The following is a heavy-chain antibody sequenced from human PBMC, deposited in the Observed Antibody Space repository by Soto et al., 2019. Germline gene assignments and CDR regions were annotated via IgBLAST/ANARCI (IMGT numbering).Heavy chain of an antibody. CDR3: ARYQGGYSSGWYYYYYVMDV. CDR2: IYYSGST. CDR1: GGSISSYY. Sequence: SETLSLTCTVSGGSISSYYWSWIRQPPGKGLEWIGYIYYSGSTNYNPSLKSRVTISVDTSKNQFSLKLSSVTAADTAVYYCARYQGGYSSGWYYYYYVMDVRGQRTTVTVSS. D-gene: IGHD6-19*01. J-gene: IGHJ6*02. V-gene: IGHV4-59*01.